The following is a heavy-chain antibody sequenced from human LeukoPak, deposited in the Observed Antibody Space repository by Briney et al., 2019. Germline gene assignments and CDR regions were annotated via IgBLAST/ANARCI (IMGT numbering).Heavy chain of an antibody. V-gene: IGHV3-23*01. J-gene: IGHJ4*02. CDR3: AKDRFVVVTAIGDY. CDR2: ISGSGGST. D-gene: IGHD2-21*02. Sequence: GGSLRLSCAASGFTFSSYAMSWVRQAPGKGREGVSAISGSGGSTYYADSVKGRFTISRDNSKNTLYLQMNSLRAEDTAVYYCAKDRFVVVTAIGDYWGQGTLVTVSS. CDR1: GFTFSSYA.